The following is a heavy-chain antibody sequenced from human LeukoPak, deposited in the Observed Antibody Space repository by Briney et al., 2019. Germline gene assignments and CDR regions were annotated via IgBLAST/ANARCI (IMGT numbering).Heavy chain of an antibody. V-gene: IGHV4-59*08. CDR2: IYYSGST. Sequence: PSETLSLTCTVSGGSISSYYWSWIRQPPGKGLEWIGYIYYSGSTNYNPSLKSRVTISVDTSKNQFSLKLSSVTAADTAVYYCARHSYGSAPYFDYWGQGTLVTVSS. D-gene: IGHD3-10*01. J-gene: IGHJ4*02. CDR1: GGSISSYY. CDR3: ARHSYGSAPYFDY.